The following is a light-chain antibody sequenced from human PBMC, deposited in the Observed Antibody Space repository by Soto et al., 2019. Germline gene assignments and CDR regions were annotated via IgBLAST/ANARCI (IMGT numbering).Light chain of an antibody. V-gene: IGKV3-20*01. CDR2: GAS. J-gene: IGKJ1*01. CDR3: QQYGSSPRT. Sequence: EIVLTQSPGTLSLSPGERATHSCRASQSVSSNYVAWYQQKAGQAPRLLIYGASSRATGIPDRFSGSGSGTDFTLSISRLEPEDFAVYYCQQYGSSPRTFGQGTKVEI. CDR1: QSVSSNY.